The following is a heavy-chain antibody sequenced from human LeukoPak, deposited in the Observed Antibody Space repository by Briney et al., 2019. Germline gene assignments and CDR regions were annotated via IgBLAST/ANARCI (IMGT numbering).Heavy chain of an antibody. D-gene: IGHD5-18*01. J-gene: IGHJ2*01. CDR2: MYYSGST. V-gene: IGHV4-39*07. CDR1: GGSISSSNYY. CDR3: ARGLQLWLRNHSPPSPAGYFDL. Sequence: SETLSLTCTVSGGSISSSNYYWGWSRQPPGKGLEWIGIMYYSGSTYYNPSLKSRVTISVDTSKNQFSLKLSSVTAADTAVYYCARGLQLWLRNHSPPSPAGYFDLWGRGTLVTVSS.